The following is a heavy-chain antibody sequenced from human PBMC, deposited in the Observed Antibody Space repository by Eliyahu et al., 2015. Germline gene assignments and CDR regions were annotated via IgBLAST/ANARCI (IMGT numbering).Heavy chain of an antibody. J-gene: IGHJ4*02. D-gene: IGHD4-17*01. CDR2: VGSWTGKA. CDR1: GFTXGSSS. V-gene: IGHV3-23*01. CDR3: AKGNHGDYDF. Sequence: EVQLLESGGGLVQPGGSLRLSXSAXGFTXGSSSMSWVRXAPGKGLEWVSTVGSWTGKAYYADSVKGRFTISRDNSENMVYLQIDSLRVEDTAIFYCAKGNHGDYDFWGQGTQVIVSA.